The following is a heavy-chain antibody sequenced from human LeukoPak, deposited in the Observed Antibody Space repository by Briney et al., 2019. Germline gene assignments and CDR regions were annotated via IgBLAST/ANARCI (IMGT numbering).Heavy chain of an antibody. D-gene: IGHD4-17*01. Sequence: PSQTLSLTCTVSGGSISSGSYYWSWIRQPAGKGLEWIGRIYTSGSTYYNPSLKSRVTISVDTSKNQFSLKLSSVTAADTAVYYCARLPTGDYYFDYWGQGTLVTVSS. CDR2: IYTSGST. CDR3: ARLPTGDYYFDY. J-gene: IGHJ4*02. V-gene: IGHV4-61*02. CDR1: GGSISSGSYY.